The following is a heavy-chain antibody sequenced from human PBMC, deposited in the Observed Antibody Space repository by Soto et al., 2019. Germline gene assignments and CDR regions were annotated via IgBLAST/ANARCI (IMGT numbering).Heavy chain of an antibody. J-gene: IGHJ6*02. CDR1: GYSFSTYA. V-gene: IGHV1-3*01. CDR2: INGGKGNT. D-gene: IGHD1-1*01. Sequence: QVQVVQSGAEVKKPGASVKVSCKASGYSFSTYAMHWVRQAPGQGLEWMGWINGGKGNTKYSQKFKDRVTISRDTSASTGYMELSSLRSEDTGVYYCARGKGMEENYYYHGMDAWGPGTTVTVS. CDR3: ARGKGMEENYYYHGMDA.